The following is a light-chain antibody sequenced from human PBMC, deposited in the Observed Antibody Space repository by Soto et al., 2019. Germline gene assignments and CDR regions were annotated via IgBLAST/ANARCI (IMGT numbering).Light chain of an antibody. V-gene: IGKV1-39*01. Sequence: DIQMTQSPSSLSASVGDRVTITCRASQTINHFLNWYQQKPGKAPNLLIYAASTLQSGVPSRFSGGASGTDFTLTISGLQSEDFATYYCEQTYSTPYTFGPGTKVEIK. CDR2: AAS. CDR1: QTINHF. J-gene: IGKJ2*01. CDR3: EQTYSTPYT.